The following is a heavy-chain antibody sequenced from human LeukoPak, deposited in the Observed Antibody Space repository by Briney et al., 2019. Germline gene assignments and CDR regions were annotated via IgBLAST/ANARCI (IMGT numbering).Heavy chain of an antibody. V-gene: IGHV3-21*01. CDR2: ISSSSSYI. Sequence: PGGSLRLSCAASGFTFSSYSMNWVRQAPGKGPEWVSSISSSSSYIYYADSVKGRFTISRDNAKNSLYLQMNSLRAEDTAVYYCARDGRTRIAAAGTGSYFDYWGQGTLVTVSS. D-gene: IGHD6-13*01. CDR3: ARDGRTRIAAAGTGSYFDY. J-gene: IGHJ4*02. CDR1: GFTFSSYS.